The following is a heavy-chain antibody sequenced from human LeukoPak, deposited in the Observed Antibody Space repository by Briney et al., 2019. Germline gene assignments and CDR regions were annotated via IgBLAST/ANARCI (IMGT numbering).Heavy chain of an antibody. D-gene: IGHD5-18*01. CDR2: IFYSGST. J-gene: IGHJ4*02. V-gene: IGHV4-59*01. CDR1: GGSIRSYY. CDR3: ARGIYGYRFSFDY. Sequence: PSETLSLTCTVSGGSIRSYYWSWIRQPPGKGLEWIGYIFYSGSTNYNPSLMSRVTISVDTSKNQFSLKLTSMTAADTAVYYCARGIYGYRFSFDYWGQGTLVTVSS.